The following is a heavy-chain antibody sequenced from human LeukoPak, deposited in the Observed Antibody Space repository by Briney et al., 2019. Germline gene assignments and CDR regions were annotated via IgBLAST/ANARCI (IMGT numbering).Heavy chain of an antibody. J-gene: IGHJ4*02. CDR2: IIPIFGTA. CDR1: GGTFSSYA. D-gene: IGHD1-7*01. V-gene: IGHV1-69*13. CDR3: ARDLAIAGTAVVEFFYY. Sequence: SVKVSCKASGGTFSSYAISWVRQAPGQGLEWMGGIIPIFGTANYAQKFQGRVTITADESTSTAYMELSSLRSEDTAVYYCARDLAIAGTAVVEFFYYWGQGTLVTVSS.